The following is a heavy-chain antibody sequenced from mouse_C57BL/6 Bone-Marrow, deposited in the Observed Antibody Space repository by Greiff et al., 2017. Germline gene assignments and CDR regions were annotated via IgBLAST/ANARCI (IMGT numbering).Heavy chain of an antibody. CDR1: GYTFTDYE. CDR2: IDPETGGT. Sequence: QVQLQQSGAELVRPGASVTLSCQASGYTFTDYEMHWVKQTPVHGLEWIGAIDPETGGTAYNQKFKGKAILTADKSSSTAYMALRRLTAEDSAVSCCYACSGQEYWGQGTLVTVSA. V-gene: IGHV1-15*01. CDR3: YACSGQEY. D-gene: IGHD4-1*01. J-gene: IGHJ3*01.